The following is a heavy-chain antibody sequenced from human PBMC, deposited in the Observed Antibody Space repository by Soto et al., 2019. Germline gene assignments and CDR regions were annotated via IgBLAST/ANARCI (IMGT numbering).Heavy chain of an antibody. V-gene: IGHV5-51*01. CDR2: IYPGDSDT. D-gene: IGHD5-12*01. CDR1: GYSFSTYW. CDR3: ARHSLATEPGDY. J-gene: IGHJ4*02. Sequence: GESLKISCKASGYSFSTYWIAWVRQRPGKGLDWMGIIYPGDSDTRYSPSFQGQVTISVDNSIDTAYLEWTTLRASDSAMYYCARHSLATEPGDYWGQGTRVTVSS.